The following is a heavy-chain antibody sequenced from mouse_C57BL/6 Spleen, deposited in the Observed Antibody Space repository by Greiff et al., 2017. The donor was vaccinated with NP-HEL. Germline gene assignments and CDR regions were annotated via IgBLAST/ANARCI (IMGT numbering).Heavy chain of an antibody. Sequence: EVQLQQSGPELVKPGASVKIPCKASGYTFTDYNMDWVKQSHGKSLEWIGDINPNNGGTIYNQKFKGKATLTVDKSSSTAYMELRSLTSEDTAVYYCARMGLWPPPGAMDYWGQGTSVTVSS. J-gene: IGHJ4*01. V-gene: IGHV1-18*01. CDR1: GYTFTDYN. D-gene: IGHD1-1*02. CDR2: INPNNGGT. CDR3: ARMGLWPPPGAMDY.